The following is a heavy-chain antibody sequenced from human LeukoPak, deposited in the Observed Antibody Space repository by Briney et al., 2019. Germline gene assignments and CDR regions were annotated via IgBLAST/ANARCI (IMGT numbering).Heavy chain of an antibody. Sequence: GGSLRLSCAASGFTFSNHAMSWVRQPPGKGLQWISVISGSGRTTEYADSVKGRFTISRDNSKNTLSLQMNSLRVEDTAIYYCVKNVVVKRYIDYWGQGTLVTDSS. CDR2: ISGSGRTT. CDR1: GFTFSNHA. V-gene: IGHV3-23*01. J-gene: IGHJ4*02. CDR3: VKNVVVKRYIDY. D-gene: IGHD2-15*01.